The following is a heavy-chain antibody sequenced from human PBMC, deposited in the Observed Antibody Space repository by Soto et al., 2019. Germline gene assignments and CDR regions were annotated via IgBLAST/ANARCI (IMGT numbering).Heavy chain of an antibody. CDR3: ARATGDYIWGPQYYFDY. CDR1: GFTFSSYS. J-gene: IGHJ4*02. CDR2: ISSSSSTI. Sequence: GGSLRLSCAASGFTFSSYSMNWVRQAPGKGLEWVSYISSSSSTIYYADSVKGRFTISRDNAKNSLYLQMNSLRAEDTAVYYCARATGDYIWGPQYYFDYWGQGTLVTVSS. D-gene: IGHD3-16*01. V-gene: IGHV3-48*01.